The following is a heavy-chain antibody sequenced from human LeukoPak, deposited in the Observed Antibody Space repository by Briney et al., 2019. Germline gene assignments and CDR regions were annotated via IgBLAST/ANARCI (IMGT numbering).Heavy chain of an antibody. D-gene: IGHD4-23*01. V-gene: IGHV5-51*01. J-gene: IGHJ2*01. Sequence: GESLKISCKSSGYTFTTYWIGWVRQMPGKGLEWMGIIYPRDSDTIYSPSFQGQVTISADKSISTAYLQWSSLKASDTAMYYCARPRMYGGNTKWYFDLWGRGTPVTVSS. CDR3: ARPRMYGGNTKWYFDL. CDR1: GYTFTTYW. CDR2: IYPRDSDT.